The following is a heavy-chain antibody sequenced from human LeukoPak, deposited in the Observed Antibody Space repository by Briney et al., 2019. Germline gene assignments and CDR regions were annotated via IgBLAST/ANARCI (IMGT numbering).Heavy chain of an antibody. CDR1: GGSISSYY. J-gene: IGHJ6*03. Sequence: SETLSLICTVSGGSISSYYWSWIRQPPGKGLEWIGYIYYSGSTNYNPPLKSRVTISVDTSKNQFALKLSSVTAADTAVYYCEGVRGVAVYYYYMDVWGKGTTVTVSS. V-gene: IGHV4-59*08. CDR2: IYYSGST. CDR3: EGVRGVAVYYYYMDV. D-gene: IGHD3-10*01.